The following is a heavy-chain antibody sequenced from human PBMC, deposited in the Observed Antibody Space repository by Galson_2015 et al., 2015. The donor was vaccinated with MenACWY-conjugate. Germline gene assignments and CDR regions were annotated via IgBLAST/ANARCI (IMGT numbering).Heavy chain of an antibody. Sequence: SLRISCAASGFTFSSYAMSWVRQAPGKGLEWVSGISDSGSDSDYADSVKGRFTISRDNSQNTLYLQLNRLRVEDTAKYYCAKAWCGGAGRVYPFNYWGQGTLVTVSS. CDR3: AKAWCGGAGRVYPFNY. CDR1: GFTFSSYA. CDR2: ISDSGSDS. D-gene: IGHD2-21*01. J-gene: IGHJ4*02. V-gene: IGHV3-23*01.